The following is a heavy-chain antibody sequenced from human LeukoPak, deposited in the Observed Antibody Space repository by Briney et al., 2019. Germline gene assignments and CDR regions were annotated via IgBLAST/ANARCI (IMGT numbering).Heavy chain of an antibody. D-gene: IGHD3-10*01. CDR1: GGTVSSFA. CDR3: ATPSRGHAFDI. CDR2: FIPILRTP. J-gene: IGHJ3*02. Sequence: ASVKVSCKTSGGTVSSFALSWMRQAPGQGPEWMGGFIPILRTPKDAQKFQGRATITTDESTDTLHVELGGLRVEDTAVYYCATPSRGHAFDIWGQGTMVTV. V-gene: IGHV1-69*05.